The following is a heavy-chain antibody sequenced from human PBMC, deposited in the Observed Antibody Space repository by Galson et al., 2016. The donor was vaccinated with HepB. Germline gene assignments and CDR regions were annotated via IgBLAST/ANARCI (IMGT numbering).Heavy chain of an antibody. CDR2: TYCRSECYN. V-gene: IGHV6-1*01. CDR1: GDSVSSNSAA. CDR3: ARESSLYTGYTSGGRNDF. J-gene: IGHJ4*02. Sequence: CAISGDSVSSNSAAWNWIRQSPSRGLEWLGRTYCRSECYNDYAVSVKTRITINPDTAKNQFSLQLKSVTPEDTAVYYCARESSLYTGYTSGGRNDFWGQGTLVTCSS. D-gene: IGHD6-19*01.